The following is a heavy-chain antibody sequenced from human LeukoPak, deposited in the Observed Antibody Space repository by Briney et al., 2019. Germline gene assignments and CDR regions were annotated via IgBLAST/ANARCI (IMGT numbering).Heavy chain of an antibody. J-gene: IGHJ4*02. Sequence: PGGSLRLSCAATGFTFSTYGMNWVRQAPGKGLEWVSGIGGSGDSTYYADSVKGRFTISRDNSKNTLYLQMNSLRAEDTAVYYCAKDRQQLANLDYWGQGTLVIVSS. CDR1: GFTFSTYG. D-gene: IGHD6-13*01. CDR3: AKDRQQLANLDY. CDR2: IGGSGDST. V-gene: IGHV3-23*01.